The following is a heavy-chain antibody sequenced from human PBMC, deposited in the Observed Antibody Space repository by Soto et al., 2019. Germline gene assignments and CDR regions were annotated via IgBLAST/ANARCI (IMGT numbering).Heavy chain of an antibody. D-gene: IGHD3-16*01. Sequence: AGSLSLSCAASGFSVNNYMSWVRQAPGKGLEWVSVMYSGGGTWYTDSVKGRFTISRDNSKNTLYLQMNSLRAEDTALYYCASAPSALYDYWGQGTLVNVAA. CDR2: MYSGGGT. CDR1: GFSVNNY. V-gene: IGHV3-53*01. J-gene: IGHJ4*02. CDR3: ASAPSALYDY.